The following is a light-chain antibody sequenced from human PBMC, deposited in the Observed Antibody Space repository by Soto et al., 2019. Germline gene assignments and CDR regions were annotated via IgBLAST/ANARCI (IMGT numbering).Light chain of an antibody. V-gene: IGLV2-23*01. CDR3: CSYAGTVV. J-gene: IGLJ2*01. CDR1: SSDVGSYNL. Sequence: QSVLTQPASVSGSPGQSITISCTGTSSDVGSYNLVSWYQQHPGKAPKLMSYEGSKRPSGVSNRFSCSKSGNTASLTISGLQSEDEADYYCCSYAGTVVFGGGTKVTVL. CDR2: EGS.